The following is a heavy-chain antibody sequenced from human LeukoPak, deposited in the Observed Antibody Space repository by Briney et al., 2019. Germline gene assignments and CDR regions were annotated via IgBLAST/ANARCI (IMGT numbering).Heavy chain of an antibody. J-gene: IGHJ4*02. CDR1: GGTFSSYA. V-gene: IGHV1-69*05. Sequence: SVKVSCKASGGTFSSYAISWVRQAPGQGLEWMGGIIPIFGTANYAQKFQGRVTITTDESTSTAYMELSSLRSEDTAVYYCPSAGAARPGGFDYWGQGTLVTVSS. D-gene: IGHD6-6*01. CDR3: PSAGAARPGGFDY. CDR2: IIPIFGTA.